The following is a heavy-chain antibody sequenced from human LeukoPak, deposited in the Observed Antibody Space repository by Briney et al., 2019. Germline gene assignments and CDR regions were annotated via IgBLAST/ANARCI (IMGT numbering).Heavy chain of an antibody. V-gene: IGHV3-48*01. Sequence: GGSLRLSCTASGYSFSGYSMNWVRQAPGKGLEWVSYVNGDSGTTDYADSVKGRFTISRDNAKNSLYLQMNSLRAEDTAVYYCARQDCSSTSCYRDRGAFDIWGQGTMVTVSS. CDR1: GYSFSGYS. CDR3: ARQDCSSTSCYRDRGAFDI. CDR2: VNGDSGTT. J-gene: IGHJ3*02. D-gene: IGHD2-2*01.